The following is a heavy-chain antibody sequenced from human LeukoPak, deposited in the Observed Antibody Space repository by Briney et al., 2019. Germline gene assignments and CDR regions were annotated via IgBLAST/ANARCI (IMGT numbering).Heavy chain of an antibody. CDR3: ARDGSSWYGGWLDP. CDR2: IYYSGST. V-gene: IGHV4-59*01. J-gene: IGHJ5*02. Sequence: SETLSLTCTVSGEPLGTFYWSWIRQPPGKGLEWIGYIYYSGSTNYNPSLKSRVTISVDTSKNQFSLKLSSVTAADTAVYYCARDGSSWYGGWLDPWGQGTLVTVSS. CDR1: GEPLGTFY. D-gene: IGHD6-13*01.